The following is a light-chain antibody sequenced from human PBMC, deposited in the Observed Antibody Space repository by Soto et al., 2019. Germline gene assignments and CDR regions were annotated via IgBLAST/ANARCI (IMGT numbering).Light chain of an antibody. V-gene: IGKV1-5*02. CDR3: QQYNSYSWT. CDR2: DAS. J-gene: IGKJ1*01. CDR1: QSVSTR. Sequence: SQRTQSPSSLSSSVGYRVTIICRASQSVSTRLAWYQQKPGKAPKVLIYDASSWAGGVPSRFTGSGSGTEFTLTISSLQPDDFATYYCQQYNSYSWTFGQGTKVDIK.